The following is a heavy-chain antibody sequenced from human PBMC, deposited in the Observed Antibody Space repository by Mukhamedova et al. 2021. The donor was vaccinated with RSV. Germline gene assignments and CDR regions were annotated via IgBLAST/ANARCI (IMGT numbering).Heavy chain of an antibody. D-gene: IGHD3-16*01. Sequence: YAQKFQERVTITRDLSTSTSYMELSSLRSEDTAVYYCAADHESWDYGMDVWGQGTTVTVSS. CDR3: AADHESWDYGMDV. J-gene: IGHJ6*02. V-gene: IGHV1-58*01.